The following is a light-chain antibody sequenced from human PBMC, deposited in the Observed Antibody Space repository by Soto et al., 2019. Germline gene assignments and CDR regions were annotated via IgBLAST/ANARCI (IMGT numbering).Light chain of an antibody. CDR3: CSYAGSSTFYV. J-gene: IGLJ1*01. V-gene: IGLV2-23*02. CDR2: EVS. CDR1: ISDVGSYNL. Sequence: QSALTQPASVSGSPGQSITISCTGTISDVGSYNLVSWYQLHPGKAPKLMIYEVSKWPSGVSNRFSGSKSGNTASLTISGLQAEDEADYYCCSYAGSSTFYVFGTGTKVTVL.